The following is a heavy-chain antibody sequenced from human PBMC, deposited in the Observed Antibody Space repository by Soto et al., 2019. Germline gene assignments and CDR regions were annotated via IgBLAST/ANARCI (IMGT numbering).Heavy chain of an antibody. D-gene: IGHD6-19*01. J-gene: IGHJ4*02. CDR1: GGSISGSY. CDR2: VYYTGST. V-gene: IGHV4-59*01. Sequence: SDTLSLTCSDSGGSISGSYWSWIRQSPGKGLEWLGYVYYTGSTNYSPSLRSRVSISVDTSKNEFSRRLSSVTAADTAVYFCARSVAVPGAHIGYWGQGTQGTVAS. CDR3: ARSVAVPGAHIGY.